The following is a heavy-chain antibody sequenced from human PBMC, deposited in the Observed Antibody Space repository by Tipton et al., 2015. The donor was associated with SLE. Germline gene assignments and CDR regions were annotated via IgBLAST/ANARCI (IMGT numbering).Heavy chain of an antibody. V-gene: IGHV4-4*08. J-gene: IGHJ6*02. CDR2: VYTSGGT. Sequence: TLSLTCTVSGGSISSSYWSWIRQSPGKGLEWIGYVYTSGGTNYNPSLESRVTISLDTSKNQFSLKLSSVTAADTAVYYCAREAYCSGGYCYMMNPRDYYYYGMDVWGQGTTVTCSS. CDR1: GGSISSSY. CDR3: AREAYCSGGYCYMMNPRDYYYYGMDV. D-gene: IGHD2-15*01.